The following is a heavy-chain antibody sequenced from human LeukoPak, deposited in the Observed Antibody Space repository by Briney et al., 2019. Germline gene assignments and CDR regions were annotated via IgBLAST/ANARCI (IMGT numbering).Heavy chain of an antibody. CDR2: IKRETDGGTI. D-gene: IGHD3-22*01. Sequence: GGSLRLSCAASGFTLNNAWMSWVRQAPGRGLEWLGRIKRETDGGTIDYAAPVKGRFTISRDDSRNTLYLQMDSLKIEDTAVYYCTTDRYYDNSELQFQHWGQGTLVTVSS. V-gene: IGHV3-15*01. J-gene: IGHJ1*01. CDR3: TTDRYYDNSELQFQH. CDR1: GFTLNNAW.